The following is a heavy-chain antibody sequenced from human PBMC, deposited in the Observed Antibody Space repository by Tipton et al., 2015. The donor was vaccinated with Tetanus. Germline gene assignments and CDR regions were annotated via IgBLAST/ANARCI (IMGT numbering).Heavy chain of an antibody. CDR3: AKEVSGVDYGMDV. Sequence: SLRLSCSASGFTFSTYAMNWVRQAPGKGLEWVSTISGSGGSSYFPDSVKGRFTISRDNSKNTLYLQMNSLRAEDTAVYYCAKEVSGVDYGMDVWGQGTTVTVSS. CDR1: GFTFSTYA. J-gene: IGHJ6*02. D-gene: IGHD1-26*01. V-gene: IGHV3-23*01. CDR2: ISGSGGSS.